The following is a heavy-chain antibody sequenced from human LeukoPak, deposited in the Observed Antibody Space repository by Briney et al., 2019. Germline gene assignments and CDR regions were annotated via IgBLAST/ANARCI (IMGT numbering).Heavy chain of an antibody. Sequence: GGSLRLSCAASGFTFDDYAMHWVRQAPGKGLEWVSGISWNSGSIGYADSVKGRFTISRDNSKNTLYLQMNSLRAEDTAVYYCAKDRSVVVITTEDYWGQGTLVTVSS. CDR3: AKDRSVVVITTEDY. CDR2: ISWNSGSI. D-gene: IGHD3-22*01. V-gene: IGHV3-9*01. J-gene: IGHJ4*02. CDR1: GFTFDDYA.